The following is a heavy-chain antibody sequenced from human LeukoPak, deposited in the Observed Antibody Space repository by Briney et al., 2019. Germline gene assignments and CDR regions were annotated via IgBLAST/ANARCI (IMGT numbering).Heavy chain of an antibody. CDR1: GGSISSYY. D-gene: IGHD6-13*01. Sequence: SETLSLTCTVSGGSISSYYWSWIRQPAGKGLEWIGRIYTSGSTNYNPSLKSRVTMSVDTSKNQFSLKLSSVTAADTAVYYCARDPRGAGIASGYFDYWGQGTLVTVSS. CDR3: ARDPRGAGIASGYFDY. V-gene: IGHV4-4*07. CDR2: IYTSGST. J-gene: IGHJ4*02.